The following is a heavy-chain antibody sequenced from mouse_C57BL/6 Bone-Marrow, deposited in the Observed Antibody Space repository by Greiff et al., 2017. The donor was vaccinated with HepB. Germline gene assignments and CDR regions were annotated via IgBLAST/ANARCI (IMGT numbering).Heavy chain of an antibody. CDR2: ISYDGSN. J-gene: IGHJ2*01. Sequence: VQLKESGPGLVKPSQSLSLTCSVTGYSITSGYYWNWIRQFPGNKLEWMGYISYDGSNNYNPSLKNRISITRDTSKNQFFLKLNSVTTEDTATYYCARVYYYGSIHYFDYWGQGTTLTVSS. CDR3: ARVYYYGSIHYFDY. D-gene: IGHD1-1*01. CDR1: GYSITSGYY. V-gene: IGHV3-6*01.